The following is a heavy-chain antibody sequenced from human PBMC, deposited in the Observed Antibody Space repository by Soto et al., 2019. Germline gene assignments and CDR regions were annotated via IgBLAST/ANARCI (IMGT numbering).Heavy chain of an antibody. D-gene: IGHD1-1*01. CDR2: ISAYNGNT. CDR1: GYTFTSYG. J-gene: IGHJ6*02. V-gene: IGHV1-18*01. Sequence: GASVKVSCKASGYTFTSYGISWVRQAPGQGLEWMGWISAYNGNTNYAQKLQGRVTMTTDTSTSTAYMELRSLRSDDTAVYYCARDRVTVNDIEYYYYGMDVWGQGTTVTVSS. CDR3: ARDRVTVNDIEYYYYGMDV.